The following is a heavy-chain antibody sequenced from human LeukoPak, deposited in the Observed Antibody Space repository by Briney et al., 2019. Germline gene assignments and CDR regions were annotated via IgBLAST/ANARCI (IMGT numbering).Heavy chain of an antibody. D-gene: IGHD4-17*01. Sequence: ASVKVSCKASGYTFTSYYMHWVRQAPGQGLEWMGIINPSGGSTSYAQKFQGRVTMTRDTSTSTVYMELSSLRSEDTAVYYCARGIDYGDYSLEAFDIWGQGTMVTVSS. J-gene: IGHJ3*02. CDR2: INPSGGST. CDR1: GYTFTSYY. CDR3: ARGIDYGDYSLEAFDI. V-gene: IGHV1-46*01.